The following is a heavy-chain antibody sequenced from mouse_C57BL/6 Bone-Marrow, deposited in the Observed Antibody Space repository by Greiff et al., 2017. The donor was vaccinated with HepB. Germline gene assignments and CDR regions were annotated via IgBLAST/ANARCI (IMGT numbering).Heavy chain of an antibody. Sequence: VQLQQPGAELVRPGSSVKLSCKASGYTFTSYWMHWVKQRPIQGLEWIGNIDPSDSETHYNQKFKDKATLTVDKSSSTAYMQLSSLTSEDSAVYYCARRGWLLLWYFDVWGTGTTVTVSS. J-gene: IGHJ1*03. CDR2: IDPSDSET. CDR1: GYTFTSYW. CDR3: ARRGWLLLWYFDV. D-gene: IGHD2-3*01. V-gene: IGHV1-52*01.